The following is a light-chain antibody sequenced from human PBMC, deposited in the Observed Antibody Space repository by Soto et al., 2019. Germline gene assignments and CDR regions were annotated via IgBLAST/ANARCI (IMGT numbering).Light chain of an antibody. CDR3: QQRSNWPPGGIA. V-gene: IGKV3-11*01. Sequence: EIVLTQSPATLSLSPGERATLSCRASQGVSSYLAWYQQKPGQAPRLLIYDASNRATGIPARFSGSGSGTDFTLTISSLEPEDFAVYYCQQRSNWPPGGIAFGQGTRLEIK. J-gene: IGKJ5*01. CDR1: QGVSSY. CDR2: DAS.